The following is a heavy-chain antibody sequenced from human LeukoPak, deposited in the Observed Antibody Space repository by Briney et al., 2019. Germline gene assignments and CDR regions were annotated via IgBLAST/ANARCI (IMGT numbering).Heavy chain of an antibody. J-gene: IGHJ1*01. V-gene: IGHV3-30-3*01. D-gene: IGHD2-2*01. Sequence: GGSLRLSCAASGFTFSSYAMHWVRQDPGKGLEWVAVISYDGSNKYYADSVKGRFTISRDNSKNTLYLQMNSLRAEDTAVYYCARGRSRQLPSLSGYSQHWGQGTLVTVSS. CDR3: ARGRSRQLPSLSGYSQH. CDR2: ISYDGSNK. CDR1: GFTFSSYA.